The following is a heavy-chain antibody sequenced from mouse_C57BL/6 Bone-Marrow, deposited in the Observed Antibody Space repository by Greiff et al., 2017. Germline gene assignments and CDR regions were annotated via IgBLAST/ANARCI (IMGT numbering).Heavy chain of an antibody. CDR2: ISYDGSN. D-gene: IGHD3-1*01. J-gene: IGHJ2*01. V-gene: IGHV3-6*02. Sequence: EVQRVESGPGLVKPSQSLSLTCSVTGYSITSGYYWNWIRQFPGNKLEWMGYISYDGSNNYNPSLKNRITITRDTSKNQFFLELNSVTTEDTATYYCARESGALDYWGQGTTLTVSS. CDR3: ARESGALDY. CDR1: GYSITSGYY.